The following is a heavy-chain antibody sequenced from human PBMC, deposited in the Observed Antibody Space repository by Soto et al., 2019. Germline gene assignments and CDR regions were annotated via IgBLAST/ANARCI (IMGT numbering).Heavy chain of an antibody. V-gene: IGHV2-5*02. CDR1: GISLTNSRVG. Sequence: QITLTESGPTLVKPTQTLTLTCTFSGISLTNSRVGVSWIRQPPGKALEWLAVIYWDDAKHFSPSQKSRLTITMDTSKNRVVLTMTNMDSVDTATYFCAQMDFDLYGMDVWGQGTTVIVSS. J-gene: IGHJ6*02. D-gene: IGHD3-9*01. CDR2: IYWDDAK. CDR3: AQMDFDLYGMDV.